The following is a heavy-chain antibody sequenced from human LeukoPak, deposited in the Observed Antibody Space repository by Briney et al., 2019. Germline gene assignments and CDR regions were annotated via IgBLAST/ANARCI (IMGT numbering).Heavy chain of an antibody. J-gene: IGHJ5*02. CDR2: IRGNADTT. V-gene: IGHV3-23*01. D-gene: IGHD3-16*01. CDR1: RFIFTNYG. CDR3: AKDDNYIRFLS. Sequence: GGSLRLSCAASRFIFTNYGMSWVRQAPGKGLEWVSAIRGNADTTYYADSVKGRFTIFRDNSKNMLYLQMNSLRVEDTAVYYCAKDDNYIRFLSWGQGTLVTVSS.